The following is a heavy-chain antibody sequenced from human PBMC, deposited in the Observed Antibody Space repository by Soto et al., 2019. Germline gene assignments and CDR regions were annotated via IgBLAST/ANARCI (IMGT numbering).Heavy chain of an antibody. CDR3: ARGWDYVWGSYRYDAFDI. Sequence: GASVKVSCKASGYTFTGYYMHWVRQAPGQGLEWMGWINPNSGGTNYAQKFQGWVTMTRDTSISTAYMELSRLRSDDTAVYYCARGWDYVWGSYRYDAFDIWGQGTMVTVSS. D-gene: IGHD3-16*02. CDR2: INPNSGGT. CDR1: GYTFTGYY. J-gene: IGHJ3*02. V-gene: IGHV1-2*04.